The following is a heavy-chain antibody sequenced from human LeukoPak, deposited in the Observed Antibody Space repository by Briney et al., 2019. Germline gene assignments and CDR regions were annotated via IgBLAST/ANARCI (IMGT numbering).Heavy chain of an antibody. J-gene: IGHJ4*02. CDR3: ARPYYDIWSAYVY. V-gene: IGHV3-64*01. D-gene: IGHD3-3*01. CDR2: ISTGGGST. Sequence: PGGSLRLSRAAPGFTFSSYAMHWVRQAPGKGLEYVSAISTGGGSTHYANSVKGRFTISRDNSKNTLYLQMGSLRAEDMAVYYCARPYYDIWSAYVYWGQGTLVTVSS. CDR1: GFTFSSYA.